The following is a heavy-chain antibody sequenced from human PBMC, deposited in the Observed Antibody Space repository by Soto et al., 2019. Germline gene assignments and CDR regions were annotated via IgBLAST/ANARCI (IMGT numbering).Heavy chain of an antibody. D-gene: IGHD4-17*01. J-gene: IGHJ3*02. V-gene: IGHV1-69*02. CDR2: IIPIVDVS. Sequence: QVQLVQSGAEVKKPGSSVKVSCKASGGTFSTYIINWVRQAPAQGLEWMGRIIPIVDVSNNAQKSQGRVTITADKSTSTAYMELSSLRSDDTAIYYCERLRSAADAFEIWGQGTMVTVSS. CDR3: ERLRSAADAFEI. CDR1: GGTFSTYI.